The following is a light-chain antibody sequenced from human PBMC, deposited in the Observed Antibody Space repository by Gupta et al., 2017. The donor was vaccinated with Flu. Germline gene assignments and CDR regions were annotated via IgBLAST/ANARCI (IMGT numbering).Light chain of an antibody. Sequence: DIQMTQSPSSLSASVGDRITITCQASQDIRKYLNWYQQKSGKAPKLPIYDASNLETGVPSRFSGSGYGTDFTFTISSLQPEDIATYYCQHYDTLPLSFGPGTKVD. CDR2: DAS. J-gene: IGKJ3*01. CDR3: QHYDTLPLS. V-gene: IGKV1-33*01. CDR1: QDIRKY.